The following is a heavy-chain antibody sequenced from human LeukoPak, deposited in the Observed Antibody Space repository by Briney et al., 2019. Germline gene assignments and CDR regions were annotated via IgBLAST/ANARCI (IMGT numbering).Heavy chain of an antibody. CDR1: GFTFSNAW. V-gene: IGHV3-15*01. CDR3: TTEGVTTIWAFDI. Sequence: GGSLRLSCAASGFTFSNAWMSWVRQAPGKGLEWVGRIRSKTDGGTTDYAAPVKGRFTISRDDSKNTLYLQMNSLKTEDTAVYYCTTEGVTTIWAFDIWGQGTMVTVSS. D-gene: IGHD5-12*01. CDR2: IRSKTDGGTT. J-gene: IGHJ3*02.